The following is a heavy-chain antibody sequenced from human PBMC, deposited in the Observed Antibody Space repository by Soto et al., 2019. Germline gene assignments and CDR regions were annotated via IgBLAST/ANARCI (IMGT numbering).Heavy chain of an antibody. D-gene: IGHD1-7*01. CDR1: GFTFSSYA. CDR2: ISGSGGST. Sequence: PGGSLRLSCAASGFTFSSYAMSWVRQAPGKGLEWVSAISGSGGSTYYADSVKGRFTISRDNSKNTLYLQMNSLRAEDTAVYYCAKGITGTTGGHNWFDPWGQGTLVTVSS. J-gene: IGHJ5*02. CDR3: AKGITGTTGGHNWFDP. V-gene: IGHV3-23*01.